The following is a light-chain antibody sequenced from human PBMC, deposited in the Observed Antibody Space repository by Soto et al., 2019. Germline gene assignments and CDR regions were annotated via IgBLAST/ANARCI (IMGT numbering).Light chain of an antibody. CDR2: TAS. J-gene: IGKJ1*01. V-gene: IGKV1-5*03. CDR3: QQYNSYSRRT. Sequence: DIQMTQSPSTLSASVGDRVTITCRASQNIKNWLAWYQQKPGKVPKLLIYTASTLESGVPSRFSGSGSGTEFTLNIISLQPDDFATYYCQQYNSYSRRTFGQGNNVEIK. CDR1: QNIKNW.